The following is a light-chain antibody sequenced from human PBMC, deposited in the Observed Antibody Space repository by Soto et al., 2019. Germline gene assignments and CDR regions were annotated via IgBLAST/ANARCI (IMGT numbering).Light chain of an antibody. CDR3: QQYNTYPWT. V-gene: IGKV1-5*03. CDR1: QSFTSW. J-gene: IGKJ1*01. Sequence: DIQMTPSPSTLSASVGDRVTITCRASQSFTSWLAWYQQKPGKAPKLLIHKASNLQSGVPARFSGSESGTEFTLTISSLQPDDFATYYCQQYNTYPWTFGQGTKVEIK. CDR2: KAS.